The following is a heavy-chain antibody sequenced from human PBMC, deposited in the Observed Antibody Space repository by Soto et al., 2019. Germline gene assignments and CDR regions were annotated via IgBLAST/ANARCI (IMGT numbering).Heavy chain of an antibody. V-gene: IGHV3-23*01. D-gene: IGHD3-10*01. Sequence: GGSLRLSCAASGFTFSSYAMSWVRQAPGKGLEWVSAISGSGGSTYYADSVKGRFTISRDNSKNTLYLQMNSLRAEDTAVYYWAHGGGLWFGEFLTHFDYWGQGTLVTVSS. CDR2: ISGSGGST. CDR1: GFTFSSYA. J-gene: IGHJ4*02. CDR3: AHGGGLWFGEFLTHFDY.